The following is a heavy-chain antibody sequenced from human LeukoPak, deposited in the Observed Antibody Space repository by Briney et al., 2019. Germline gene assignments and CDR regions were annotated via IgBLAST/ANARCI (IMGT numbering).Heavy chain of an antibody. CDR3: ATYWELLGNLAFDY. Sequence: GASVKVSCKVSGYTFTDYYMHWVQQAPGKGLEWMGLVDPEDGETIYAEKFQGRVTITADTSTDTAYMELSSLRSEDTAVYYCATYWELLGNLAFDYWGQGTLVTVSS. CDR2: VDPEDGET. CDR1: GYTFTDYY. D-gene: IGHD1-26*01. V-gene: IGHV1-69-2*01. J-gene: IGHJ4*02.